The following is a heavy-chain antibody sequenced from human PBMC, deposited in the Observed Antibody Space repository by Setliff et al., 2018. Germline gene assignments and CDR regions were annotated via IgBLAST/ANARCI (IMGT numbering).Heavy chain of an antibody. CDR2: IQNGGNT. CDR1: GDSISRYY. Sequence: SETLSLTCTVSGDSISRYYWSWIRQPPGKGLEWIGYIQNGGNTKYNPSLGSRITISVDTSKNQFSLKLSSVTAADTAVYYCARDQFSSGWYGPPESYFDCWGQGIQVTVSS. CDR3: ARDQFSSGWYGPPESYFDC. D-gene: IGHD6-19*01. V-gene: IGHV4-4*08. J-gene: IGHJ4*02.